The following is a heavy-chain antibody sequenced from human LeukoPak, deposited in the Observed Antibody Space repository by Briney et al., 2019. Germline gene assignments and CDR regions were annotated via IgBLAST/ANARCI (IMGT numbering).Heavy chain of an antibody. CDR1: GYTFIGYY. CDR3: ARGRYSSSFNYYYMDV. J-gene: IGHJ6*03. D-gene: IGHD6-13*01. CDR2: INPNSGGT. Sequence: ASVKVSCKASGYTFIGYYMHWVRQAPGQGLEWMGRINPNSGGTNYAQKFQGRVTMTRDTSISTAYMELSRLRSDDTAVYYCARGRYSSSFNYYYMDVWDKGTTVTVSS. V-gene: IGHV1-2*06.